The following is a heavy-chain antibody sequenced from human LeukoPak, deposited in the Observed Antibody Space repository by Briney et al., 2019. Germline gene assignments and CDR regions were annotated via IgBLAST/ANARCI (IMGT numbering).Heavy chain of an antibody. D-gene: IGHD7-27*01. CDR2: IYYSGST. V-gene: IGHV4-39*01. CDR1: GGSISSSSYY. CDR3: ARHREGQLGVPDAFDI. J-gene: IGHJ3*02. Sequence: PSETLSLTCTVSGGSISSSSYYWGWIRQPPGKGLEWIGSIYYSGSTYYNPSLKSRVTISVDTSKNQFSLKLSSVTAADTAVYYCARHREGQLGVPDAFDIWCQGTMVTVSS.